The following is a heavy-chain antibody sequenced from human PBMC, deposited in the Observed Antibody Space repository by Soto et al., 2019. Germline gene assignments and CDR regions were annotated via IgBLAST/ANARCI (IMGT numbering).Heavy chain of an antibody. Sequence: GGSLRLSCSASGFTFSSYDVHWVRQAPGKGLEFVAGISPNGGSTFYADSVKGRSTISRDNSKNTLYLQMSSVRPDDTAVYYCVKLTDYWGQGTQVTVSS. CDR1: GFTFSSYD. CDR2: ISPNGGST. D-gene: IGHD3-9*01. V-gene: IGHV3-64D*06. CDR3: VKLTDY. J-gene: IGHJ4*02.